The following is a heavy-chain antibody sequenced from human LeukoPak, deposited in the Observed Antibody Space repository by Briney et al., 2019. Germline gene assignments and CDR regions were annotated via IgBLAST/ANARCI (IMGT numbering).Heavy chain of an antibody. D-gene: IGHD5-18*01. Sequence: GGSLRLSCAASGFTFSSYSMNWVRQAPGKGLEWVANMKEDGSEKYYEDSVRGRFTISRDNAKNALYLQMNSLRAEDTAVYYCARVRGTWIHPLRSHYYYGMDVRGQGTTVTVSS. CDR3: ARVRGTWIHPLRSHYYYGMDV. V-gene: IGHV3-7*01. CDR1: GFTFSSYS. J-gene: IGHJ6*02. CDR2: MKEDGSEK.